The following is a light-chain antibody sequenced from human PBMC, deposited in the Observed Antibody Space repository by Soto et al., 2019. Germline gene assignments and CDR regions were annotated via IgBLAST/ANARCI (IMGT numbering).Light chain of an antibody. Sequence: QSVLTQPASVSGSPGQSITISCTGTSSDVGGYNYVSWYQQHPGKAPKLMIYEVSNRPSGVSNRFSGSKSGNTASLTLSGLQAEDEADYYCSSYTSSSTSYVFGTGTKVTVL. CDR2: EVS. CDR3: SSYTSSSTSYV. CDR1: SSDVGGYNY. J-gene: IGLJ1*01. V-gene: IGLV2-14*01.